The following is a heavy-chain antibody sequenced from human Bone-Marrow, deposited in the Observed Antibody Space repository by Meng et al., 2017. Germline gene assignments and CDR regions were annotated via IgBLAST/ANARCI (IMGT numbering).Heavy chain of an antibody. J-gene: IGHJ4*02. CDR1: GFTFDTYG. V-gene: IGHV3-23*01. D-gene: IGHD2/OR15-2a*01. CDR2: ISGSGEST. Sequence: GGSLRLSCTASGFTFDTYGMTWVRQPPGKGLEWVSGISGSGESTYYVDSVKGRFTVSRDNSKNTLYLQMNSLRAEDTAVYYCARDRDRQNAARFDYWGQGTLVTVSS. CDR3: ARDRDRQNAARFDY.